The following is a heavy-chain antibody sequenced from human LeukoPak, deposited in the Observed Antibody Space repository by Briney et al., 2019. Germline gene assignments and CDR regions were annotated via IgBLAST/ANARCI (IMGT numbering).Heavy chain of an antibody. V-gene: IGHV4-39*01. Sequence: SETLSLTCTVSGGSISSSSYYWGWIRQPPGQGLEWFGSIYYSGSTYYNPSLKSRVTISVDTSKNQFSLKLSSVTAADTAVYYCARPWFGEGHLPDWGQGTLVTVSS. J-gene: IGHJ4*02. CDR3: ARPWFGEGHLPD. CDR2: IYYSGST. D-gene: IGHD3-10*01. CDR1: GGSISSSSYY.